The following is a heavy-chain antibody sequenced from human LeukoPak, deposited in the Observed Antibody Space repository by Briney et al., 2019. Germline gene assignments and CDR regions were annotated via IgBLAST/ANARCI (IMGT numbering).Heavy chain of an antibody. V-gene: IGHV3-7*01. CDR3: AATYYFEY. D-gene: IGHD5-12*01. CDR1: GFTFSSHW. Sequence: GGSLRLSCAASGFTFSSHWMNWVRQAPGKGLEWVANIKPDGSEKFYVDSVKGRFTISRDNAKNSLYLQMNSLRAEDTAVYYCAATYYFEYWGQGTLATVSS. J-gene: IGHJ4*02. CDR2: IKPDGSEK.